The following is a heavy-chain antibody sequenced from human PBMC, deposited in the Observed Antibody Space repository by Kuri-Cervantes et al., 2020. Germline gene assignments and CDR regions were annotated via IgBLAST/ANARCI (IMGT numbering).Heavy chain of an antibody. CDR2: TYYRSGWSN. CDR3: ARVYYDSRGLNWFDP. J-gene: IGHJ5*02. D-gene: IGHD3-22*01. Sequence: SQTLSLTCAISGDSVSSNNAAWNWIRQSPSRGLEWLGRTYYRSGWSNEYAESVKSRITLIPDPSKNQVSLQLYSVTPEDTAVYYCARVYYDSRGLNWFDPWGQGTLVTVSS. CDR1: GDSVSSNNAA. V-gene: IGHV6-1*01.